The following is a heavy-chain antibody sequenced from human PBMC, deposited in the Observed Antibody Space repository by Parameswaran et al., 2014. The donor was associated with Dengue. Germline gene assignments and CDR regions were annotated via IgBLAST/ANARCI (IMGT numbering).Heavy chain of an antibody. Sequence: VRQMPGKGLEWIGSIYYSGSTYYNPSLKSRVTISVDTSKNQFSLKLSSVTAADTAVYYCARDHPPQAYGSEPGDVWGQGTTVTVSS. D-gene: IGHD3-10*01. V-gene: IGHV4-39*07. CDR2: IYYSGST. J-gene: IGHJ6*02. CDR3: ARDHPPQAYGSEPGDV.